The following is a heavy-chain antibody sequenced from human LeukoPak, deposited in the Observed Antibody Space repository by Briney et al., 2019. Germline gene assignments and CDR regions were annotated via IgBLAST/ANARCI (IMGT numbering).Heavy chain of an antibody. Sequence: ASVKASFKASGYTFTGYYMHWVRQAPGQGLEWMGWINPNSGGTNYAQKFQGRVTMTRDTSISTAYMELSRLRSDDTAVYYCARDGSFGVVTPFYYYYMDVSGKTTT. CDR1: GYTFTGYY. CDR3: ARDGSFGVVTPFYYYYMDV. CDR2: INPNSGGT. J-gene: IGHJ6*03. D-gene: IGHD3-3*01. V-gene: IGHV1-2*02.